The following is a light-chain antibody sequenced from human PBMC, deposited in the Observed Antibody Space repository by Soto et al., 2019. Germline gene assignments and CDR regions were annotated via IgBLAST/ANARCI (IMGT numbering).Light chain of an antibody. CDR3: SSYTSSSTLV. J-gene: IGLJ2*01. Sequence: QSALTQPASVSGSPGQSITISCTGTSSDVGSYNFVSWYQQRPGKAPKLMIFEANKRPSGVSNRFSGSKSGNTASLTISGLQAEDEADYYCSSYTSSSTLVFGGGTKLTVL. V-gene: IGLV2-14*02. CDR1: SSDVGSYNF. CDR2: EAN.